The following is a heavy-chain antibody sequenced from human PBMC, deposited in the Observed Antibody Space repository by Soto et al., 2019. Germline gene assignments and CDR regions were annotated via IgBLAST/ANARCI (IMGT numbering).Heavy chain of an antibody. Sequence: EVHLVESGGGVAQPGRSLRLSCATSGFTFDDYAMHWVRQAPGKGLEWVSGISWNSDSTGYADSVKGRLTISRDNAKKSLFLQMNSLRSEDTAFYFCAGTTWGYGDPLASGGQGTLVTVSS. CDR3: AGTTWGYGDPLAS. CDR2: ISWNSDST. CDR1: GFTFDDYA. D-gene: IGHD4-17*01. V-gene: IGHV3-9*01. J-gene: IGHJ4*02.